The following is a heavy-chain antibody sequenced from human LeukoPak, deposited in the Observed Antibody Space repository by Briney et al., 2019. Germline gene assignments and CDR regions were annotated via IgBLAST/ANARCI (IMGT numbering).Heavy chain of an antibody. CDR3: ARRHLIGNGYFDH. CDR2: ISTFNGHT. J-gene: IGHJ4*02. D-gene: IGHD4-23*01. V-gene: IGHV1-18*01. Sequence: GASVKVSCKASGYAFSNYGLAWLRRAPGQGLQWLGWISTFNGHTNYAQIVQDRVTMTTDTSTNTAYLEPRSLRSDDTAVYYCARRHLIGNGYFDHWGQGTLVTVSS. CDR1: GYAFSNYG.